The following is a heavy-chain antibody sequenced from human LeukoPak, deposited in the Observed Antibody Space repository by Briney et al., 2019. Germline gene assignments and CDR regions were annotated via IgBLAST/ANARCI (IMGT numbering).Heavy chain of an antibody. CDR1: GASISSGGYS. D-gene: IGHD4-23*01. V-gene: IGHV4-30-2*01. CDR2: IYHSGTS. Sequence: SQTLSLTCTVSGASISSGGYSWSWIRQPPGKGLEWIGYIYHSGTSYHSPSLQSRVTISVDKSKNQFSLKLSSVTAADTAVYYCARTKGGGNAVDYWGQGTLVTVSS. CDR3: ARTKGGGNAVDY. J-gene: IGHJ4*02.